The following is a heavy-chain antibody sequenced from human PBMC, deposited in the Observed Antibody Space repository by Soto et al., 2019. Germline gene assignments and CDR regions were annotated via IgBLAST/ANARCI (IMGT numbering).Heavy chain of an antibody. CDR3: ARGRPYYDFWSGCRIWGYYYYMDV. J-gene: IGHJ6*03. CDR2: MHYTGFS. D-gene: IGHD3-3*01. CDR1: GDSVTSHY. V-gene: IGHV4-59*02. Sequence: SETLSLTCSFSGDSVTSHYFTWIRQSPEKGLEWIGYMHYTGFSHYNPSLKSRLTISVDKSKNQFTLQLTSVTVADTAVYYCARGRPYYDFWSGCRIWGYYYYMDVWGKGTTVTVSS.